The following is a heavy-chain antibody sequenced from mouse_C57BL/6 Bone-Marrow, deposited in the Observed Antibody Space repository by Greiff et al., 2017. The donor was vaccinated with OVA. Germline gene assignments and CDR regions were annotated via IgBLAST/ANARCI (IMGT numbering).Heavy chain of an antibody. Sequence: EVQLQQSGPELVKPGASVKISCKASGYTFTDYYMNWVKQSHGKSLEWIGDINPNNGGTSYNQKFKGKATLTVDKSSSTAYMELRSLTSEDSAVYYCARIGLRRYYAMDYWGQGTSVTVSS. CDR2: INPNNGGT. D-gene: IGHD2-2*01. J-gene: IGHJ4*01. CDR1: GYTFTDYY. V-gene: IGHV1-26*01. CDR3: ARIGLRRYYAMDY.